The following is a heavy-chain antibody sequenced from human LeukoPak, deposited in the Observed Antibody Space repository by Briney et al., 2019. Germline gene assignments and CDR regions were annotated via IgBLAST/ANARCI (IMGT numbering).Heavy chain of an antibody. D-gene: IGHD6-19*01. CDR2: IYHSGST. CDR3: ARGYSSGWYDAFDI. J-gene: IGHJ3*02. Sequence: SETLSLTCAVSGYTISSGYYWGWIRQPPGKGLEWFGSIYHSGSTYYNPSLKSRVTISVDTSKNQFSLKLSSVTAADTAVYYCARGYSSGWYDAFDIWGQGTMVTVSS. CDR1: GYTISSGYY. V-gene: IGHV4-38-2*01.